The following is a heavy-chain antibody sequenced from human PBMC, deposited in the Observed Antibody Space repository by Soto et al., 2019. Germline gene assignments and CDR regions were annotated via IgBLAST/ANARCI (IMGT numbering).Heavy chain of an antibody. D-gene: IGHD2-15*01. Sequence: SETLSLTCTVSGGSISSYYWSWIRQPPGKGLEWIGYIYYSGSTNYNPSLKSRVTISVDTSKNQFSLKLSSVTAADTAVYYCATSQKGYNWFDPWGQGTLVTVSS. CDR2: IYYSGST. CDR3: ATSQKGYNWFDP. J-gene: IGHJ5*02. V-gene: IGHV4-59*01. CDR1: GGSISSYY.